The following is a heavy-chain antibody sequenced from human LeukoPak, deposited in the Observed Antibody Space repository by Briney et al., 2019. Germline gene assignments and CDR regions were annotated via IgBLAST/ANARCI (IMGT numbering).Heavy chain of an antibody. Sequence: SETLSLTCTVSGGSIGSYYWSWIRQPAGKGLEWIGRIYTSGSTNYNPSLKSRVTMSVDTSKNQFSLKLSSVTAADTAVYYCARASSGWYVTHHYYYYMDVWGKGTTVTVSS. D-gene: IGHD6-19*01. CDR2: IYTSGST. J-gene: IGHJ6*03. CDR1: GGSIGSYY. CDR3: ARASSGWYVTHHYYYYMDV. V-gene: IGHV4-4*07.